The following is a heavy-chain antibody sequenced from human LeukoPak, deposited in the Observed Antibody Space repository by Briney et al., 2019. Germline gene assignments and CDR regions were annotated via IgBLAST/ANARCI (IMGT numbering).Heavy chain of an antibody. V-gene: IGHV3-48*04. J-gene: IGHJ4*02. Sequence: GGSLRLSCAASGFTFSSYSMNWVRQAPGKGLEWVSYISSSSSTIYYADSVKGRFTISRDNAKNSLYLQMNSLRAEDTAVYYCARSRGEWLRLTPFDYWGQGTLVTVSS. CDR2: ISSSSSTI. CDR3: ARSRGEWLRLTPFDY. CDR1: GFTFSSYS. D-gene: IGHD5-12*01.